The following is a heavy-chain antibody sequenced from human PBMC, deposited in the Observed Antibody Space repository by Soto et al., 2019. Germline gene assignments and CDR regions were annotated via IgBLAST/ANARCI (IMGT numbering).Heavy chain of an antibody. D-gene: IGHD6-19*01. V-gene: IGHV4-4*07. CDR3: ARDVSRGSSDWYLNHFDP. J-gene: IGHJ5*02. Sequence: PSETLSLPCSVSGCSINGSYWSWIRQPAGKGLEWIGRVFSSGSTNHNPSLKGRVTMSVDTSKNQFSLKLTSVTAADTAVYYCARDVSRGSSDWYLNHFDPWGQGTLVTVSS. CDR2: VFSSGST. CDR1: GCSINGSY.